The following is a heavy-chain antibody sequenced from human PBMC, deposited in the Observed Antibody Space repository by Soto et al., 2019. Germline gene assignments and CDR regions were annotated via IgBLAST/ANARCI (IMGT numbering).Heavy chain of an antibody. V-gene: IGHV3-23*01. CDR3: VREGRSSTSCNTGCAFDI. CDR2: ISGSGGST. CDR1: GFTFSSYA. J-gene: IGHJ3*02. Sequence: SLRLSCGASGFTFSSYAMSWVRPAPGKGLEWVSAISGSGGSTYYADSVKGRFTISRDNAENSVFLQMISLRAEDTAVYYCVREGRSSTSCNTGCAFDIWGQGSMVTVSS. D-gene: IGHD2-2*02.